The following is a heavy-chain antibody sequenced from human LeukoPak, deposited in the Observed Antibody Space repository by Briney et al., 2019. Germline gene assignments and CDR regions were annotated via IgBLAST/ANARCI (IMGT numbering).Heavy chain of an antibody. D-gene: IGHD3-22*01. J-gene: IGHJ4*02. CDR2: ISAYNGNT. Sequence: ASVKVSCKASGYTFTSYGISWVRQAPGQGLECMGWISAYNGNTNYAQKLQGRVTMTTDTSTSTAYMELRSLRSDDTAVYYCARDLADSSGYYPWYFDYWGQGTLVTVSS. V-gene: IGHV1-18*01. CDR1: GYTFTSYG. CDR3: ARDLADSSGYYPWYFDY.